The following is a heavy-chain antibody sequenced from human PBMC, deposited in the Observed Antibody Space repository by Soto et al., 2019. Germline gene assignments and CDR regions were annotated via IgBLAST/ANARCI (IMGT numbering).Heavy chain of an antibody. CDR2: ITGSGVNT. J-gene: IGHJ3*02. V-gene: IGHV3-23*01. CDR1: GFTFSSYA. Sequence: PGGSLRLSCAASGFTFSSYAMSWVRQALGKGLEWVSVITGSGVNTYYAESVKGRFTISRDNSKNMLYLQMNSLRAEDTALYYCVRERAPFDGFDIWGQGTMVTVSS. CDR3: VRERAPFDGFDI.